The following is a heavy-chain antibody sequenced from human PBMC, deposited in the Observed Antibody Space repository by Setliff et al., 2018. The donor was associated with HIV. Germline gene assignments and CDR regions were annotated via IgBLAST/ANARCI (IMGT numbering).Heavy chain of an antibody. CDR1: GGSISSGGYY. Sequence: TSETLSLTCAVSGGSISSGGYYWSWIRQHPGKGLEWIGYIHYSGNTYNNPSLNSRLSISVDTSKNKFSLKLSSLTAADTAVYYCARGGLGVVTSFDSWGPGTLVTVSS. CDR3: ARGGLGVVTSFDS. CDR2: IHYSGNT. V-gene: IGHV4-31*11. D-gene: IGHD3-3*01. J-gene: IGHJ4*02.